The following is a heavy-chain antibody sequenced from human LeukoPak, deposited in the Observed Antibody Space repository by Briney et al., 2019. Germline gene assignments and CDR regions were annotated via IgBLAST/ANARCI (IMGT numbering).Heavy chain of an antibody. Sequence: GASVKVSCKASGGTFSSYAISWVRQAPGQGLEWMGGIIPIFGTANYAQKLQGRVTMTTDTSTSTAYMELRSLRSDDTAVYYCARVIAAAGLDYWGQGTLVTVSS. CDR2: IIPIFGTA. CDR3: ARVIAAAGLDY. CDR1: GGTFSSYA. J-gene: IGHJ4*02. D-gene: IGHD6-13*01. V-gene: IGHV1-69*05.